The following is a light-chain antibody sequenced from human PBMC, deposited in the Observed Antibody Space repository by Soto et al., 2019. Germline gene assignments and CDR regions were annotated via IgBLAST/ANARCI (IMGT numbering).Light chain of an antibody. V-gene: IGLV2-11*01. CDR3: CSYAGSYTSYV. J-gene: IGLJ1*01. Sequence: QSALTQPRSVSGSPGQSVTISCTGTSSDVDGYNYVSWYQQHPGKAPKLMIYDVSEQPSGVPDRFSGSKSGNTASLTISGLQAEDEADYYCCSYAGSYTSYVFGTGTKVTVL. CDR1: SSDVDGYNY. CDR2: DVS.